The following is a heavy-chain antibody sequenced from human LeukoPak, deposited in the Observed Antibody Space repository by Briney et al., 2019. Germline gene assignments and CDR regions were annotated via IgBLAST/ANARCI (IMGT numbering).Heavy chain of an antibody. Sequence: GGSLRLSCAASGFSFSYFWMSWVRQAPGKGLEWVANIKQDGSEKYYVDSVKGRFTISRDNAKKSLYLQMNSLRAEDTAVYYCARDAEVGTLFGVLSRYDWFDPWGQGALVTVSS. J-gene: IGHJ5*02. D-gene: IGHD3-3*01. CDR1: GFSFSYFW. V-gene: IGHV3-7*01. CDR3: ARDAEVGTLFGVLSRYDWFDP. CDR2: IKQDGSEK.